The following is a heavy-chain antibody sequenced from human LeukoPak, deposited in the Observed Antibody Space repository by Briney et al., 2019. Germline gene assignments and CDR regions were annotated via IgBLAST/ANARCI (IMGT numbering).Heavy chain of an antibody. Sequence: PSETLSLTCAVYGGSFSGYYWSWIRQPPGKGLEWIGEINHSGSTNYNPSLKSRVTISVDTSKNQFSLKLSSVTAADTAVYYGARETGYSSGWYDYWGQGTLVTVSS. CDR2: INHSGST. CDR3: ARETGYSSGWYDY. CDR1: GGSFSGYY. D-gene: IGHD6-19*01. V-gene: IGHV4-34*01. J-gene: IGHJ4*02.